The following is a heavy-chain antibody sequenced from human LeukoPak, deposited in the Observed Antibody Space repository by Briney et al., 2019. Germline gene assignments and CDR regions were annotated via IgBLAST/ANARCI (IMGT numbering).Heavy chain of an antibody. CDR2: ISYDGSNK. Sequence: GGSLRLSCAASGFTFSSYAMHWVRQAPGKGLEWVAVISYDGSNKYYADSVKGRFTISRDNSKNTLYLQMNSLRAEDTAVYYCAREGRPDAFDIWGQGTMVTVSS. CDR1: GFTFSSYA. J-gene: IGHJ3*02. V-gene: IGHV3-30-3*01. CDR3: AREGRPDAFDI.